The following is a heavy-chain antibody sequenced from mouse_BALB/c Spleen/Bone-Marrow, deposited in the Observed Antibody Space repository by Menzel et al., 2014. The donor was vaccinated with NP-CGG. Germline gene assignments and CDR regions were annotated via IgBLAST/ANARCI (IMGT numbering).Heavy chain of an antibody. J-gene: IGHJ3*01. V-gene: IGHV1S56*01. CDR1: GYTFTSYD. Sequence: VQLQQSGPELVKPGVLVKISCKASGYTFTSYDINWVKQRPGQGLEWIGWMYPGDGSTKYNEKFKGKATLTADKSSSTAYMQLSSLTSENSAVYLCARSGDSSGYGFAYWGQGTLVTVSA. CDR2: MYPGDGST. CDR3: ARSGDSSGYGFAY. D-gene: IGHD3-2*01.